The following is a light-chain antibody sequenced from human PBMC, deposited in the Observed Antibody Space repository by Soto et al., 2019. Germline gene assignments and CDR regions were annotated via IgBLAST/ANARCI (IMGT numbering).Light chain of an antibody. CDR1: CGHSSYA. J-gene: IGLJ3*02. CDR2: LNSDGSH. Sequence: QPVLTQSPSASASLGASVKLTCTLSCGHSSYAIAWHQQQPEKGPRYLIKLNSDGSHSKGDGIPDRFSGSSSGAERYLTISSLQSEDEADYYCQTWATGILVFGGGTKLTVL. CDR3: QTWATGILV. V-gene: IGLV4-69*01.